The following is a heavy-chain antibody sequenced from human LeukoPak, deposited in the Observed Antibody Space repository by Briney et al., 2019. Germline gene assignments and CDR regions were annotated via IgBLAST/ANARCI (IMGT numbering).Heavy chain of an antibody. CDR2: IYYSGST. D-gene: IGHD5-12*01. CDR1: GGSISSYY. V-gene: IGHV4-59*01. Sequence: SETLSLTCTVSGGSISSYYWSWIRQPPGKGLEWIGYIYYSGSTNYNPSLKSRVTISVDTSKDQFSLKLSSVTAADTAVYYCARVVYSGYDFRGAMDVWGKGTTVTVSS. CDR3: ARVVYSGYDFRGAMDV. J-gene: IGHJ6*03.